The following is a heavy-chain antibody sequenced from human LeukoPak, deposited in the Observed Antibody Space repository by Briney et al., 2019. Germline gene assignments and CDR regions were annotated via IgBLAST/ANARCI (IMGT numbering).Heavy chain of an antibody. Sequence: SETLSHTCTVSGGSISNNYWYWIRQSPGKGLEWIGNFYNGGSTNYNPSLKSRVTISVDTSKNQFFLKLNSVTAADTAVYYCAKSHFWTGYPSDYWGQGILVTVSS. D-gene: IGHD3/OR15-3a*01. CDR3: AKSHFWTGYPSDY. CDR2: FYNGGST. CDR1: GGSISNNY. V-gene: IGHV4-59*01. J-gene: IGHJ4*02.